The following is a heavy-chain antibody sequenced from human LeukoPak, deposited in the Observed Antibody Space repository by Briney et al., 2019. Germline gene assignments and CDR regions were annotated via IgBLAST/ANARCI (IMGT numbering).Heavy chain of an antibody. D-gene: IGHD3-16*01. V-gene: IGHV4-39*07. CDR2: IYYSGST. CDR1: GGSISSSSYY. Sequence: SETLSLTCTVSGGSISSSSYYWGWIRQPPGKGLEWIGSIYYSGSTYYNPSLKSRVTISVDTSKNQFSLKLSSVTAADTAVYYCAALPGGVKGGFWGQGTLVTVSS. CDR3: AALPGGVKGGF. J-gene: IGHJ4*02.